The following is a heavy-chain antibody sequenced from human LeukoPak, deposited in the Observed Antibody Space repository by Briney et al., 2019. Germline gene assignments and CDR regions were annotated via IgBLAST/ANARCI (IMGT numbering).Heavy chain of an antibody. CDR3: AKGPRLNSGYHPDC. J-gene: IGHJ4*02. Sequence: GGSLRLSCAASGFTFSSYAMSWVRQAPGKGLEWVSAISGSGGSTYYADSVKGRFTISRDSSKNTVHLLMHSLRVEDTAIYYCAKGPRLNSGYHPDCWGQGTLVTVSS. CDR1: GFTFSSYA. V-gene: IGHV3-23*01. D-gene: IGHD3-22*01. CDR2: ISGSGGST.